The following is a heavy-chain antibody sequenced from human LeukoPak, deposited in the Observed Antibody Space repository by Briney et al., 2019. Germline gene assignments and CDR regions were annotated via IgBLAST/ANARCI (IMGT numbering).Heavy chain of an antibody. Sequence: SSETLSLTCTVSGDSISNYHWSWIRQSPGKRLEWIGYIHYSGTTNYNPSLRSRVTISVDMSRNQFSLKLNSVTAADTAVYYCARDRSADRGFDYWGQGTLVNVSS. CDR3: ARDRSADRGFDY. J-gene: IGHJ4*02. CDR1: GDSISNYH. CDR2: IHYSGTT. V-gene: IGHV4-59*01.